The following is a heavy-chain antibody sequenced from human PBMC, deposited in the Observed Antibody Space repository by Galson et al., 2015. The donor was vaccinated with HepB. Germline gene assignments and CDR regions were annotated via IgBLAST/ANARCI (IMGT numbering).Heavy chain of an antibody. J-gene: IGHJ4*02. CDR3: AREGKGGGYSHLF. CDR2: ISPNSGGT. Sequence: SVKVSCKASGYTFTGYYIHWVRQAPGQGLEWMGWISPNSGGTNSAQKFQGRVTMTRDTSISTAYMELRRLRSDDTAVYYCAREGKGGGYSHLFWGQGSLVTVSS. V-gene: IGHV1-2*02. CDR1: GYTFTGYY. D-gene: IGHD2-21*01.